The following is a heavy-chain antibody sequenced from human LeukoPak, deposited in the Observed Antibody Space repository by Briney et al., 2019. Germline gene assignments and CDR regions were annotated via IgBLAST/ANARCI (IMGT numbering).Heavy chain of an antibody. J-gene: IGHJ4*02. Sequence: GESLKISGQGSGYSFTNYWIGWVRQMPGKGLECMGIIYPVDSDTRYSPSFQGQVTISADKSINTAYLQWSSLKASAPAMYYCARRWDNSGYSDYWAQGTLVTVSS. CDR3: ARRWDNSGYSDY. D-gene: IGHD3-22*01. CDR2: IYPVDSDT. CDR1: GYSFTNYW. V-gene: IGHV5-51*01.